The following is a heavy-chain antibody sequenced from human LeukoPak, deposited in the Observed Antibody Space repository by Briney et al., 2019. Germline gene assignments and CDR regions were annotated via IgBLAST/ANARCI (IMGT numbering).Heavy chain of an antibody. CDR3: MKGAV. Sequence: GGSLRLSCAASGFTFSSYAMSWVRQAPGKGLEWVSGTSGSGGHTYYADSVKGRFTISRGNSKNTLYLQMNRLGAEDTAIYYCMKGAVWGQGTLVTVSS. CDR1: GFTFSSYA. V-gene: IGHV3-23*01. J-gene: IGHJ4*02. CDR2: TSGSGGHT.